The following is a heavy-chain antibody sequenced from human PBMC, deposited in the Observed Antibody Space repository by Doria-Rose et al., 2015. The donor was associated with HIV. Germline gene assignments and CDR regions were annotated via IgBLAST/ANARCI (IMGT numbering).Heavy chain of an antibody. CDR2: ILSDDER. D-gene: IGHD6-13*01. V-gene: IGHV2-26*01. Sequence: QVTLKESGPVLVKPTETLTLTCTVSGVSLSSPGMGVSWIRQPPGKALEWLATILSDDERSYKTYLKSRLTISRGTSKSQVVLTMTDMDPVDTATYYCARIKSSRWYHKYYLDFWGQGTLVIVSA. CDR3: ARIKSSRWYHKYYLDF. J-gene: IGHJ4*02. CDR1: GVSLSSPGMG.